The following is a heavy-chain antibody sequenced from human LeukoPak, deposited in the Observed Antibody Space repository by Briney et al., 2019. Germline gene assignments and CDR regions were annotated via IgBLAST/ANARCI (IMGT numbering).Heavy chain of an antibody. V-gene: IGHV4-39*07. Sequence: SETLSLTCTVSGGSISSSSYYWGWIRQPPGKGLEWIGSIYYSGSTYYNPSLKSRVTISVDTSKNQFSLKLSSVTAADTAVYYCARGPTMVRGPISQKAGALNWFDPWGQGTLVTVSS. CDR2: IYYSGST. CDR1: GGSISSSSYY. CDR3: ARGPTMVRGPISQKAGALNWFDP. J-gene: IGHJ5*02. D-gene: IGHD3-10*01.